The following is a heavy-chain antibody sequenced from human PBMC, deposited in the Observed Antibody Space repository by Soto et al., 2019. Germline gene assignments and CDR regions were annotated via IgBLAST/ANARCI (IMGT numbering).Heavy chain of an antibody. CDR2: VSGSGGST. CDR3: ARRGPGTYFDY. CDR1: GFTFSSYA. J-gene: IGHJ4*02. V-gene: IGHV3-23*01. Sequence: EVQLLESGGGLVQPGGSLRLSCAASGFTFSSYAMRWVRQAPGKGLEWVSAVSGSGGSTYYADSVKGRFTISRDNSKNTLYLQMNSLRAEDTAIYYCARRGPGTYFDYWGQGTLVTVSS. D-gene: IGHD6-13*01.